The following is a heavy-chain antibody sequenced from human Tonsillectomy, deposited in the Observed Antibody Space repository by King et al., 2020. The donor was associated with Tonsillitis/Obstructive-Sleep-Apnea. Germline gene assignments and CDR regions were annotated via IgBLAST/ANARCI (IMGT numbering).Heavy chain of an antibody. CDR3: AKDPSTYYDFWSGYYPYYYYYYMDV. CDR1: GYTCRSYA. D-gene: IGHD3-3*01. V-gene: IGHV3-23*04. CDR2: ISGSGGST. Sequence: VQLVESGGALVQPGGSLILSCAASGYTCRSYAIIWVRQASGMGLDWGSAISGSGGSTYYADSVKVRVTISRDNFKNALYLEMNSLRAEDTAVYYCAKDPSTYYDFWSGYYPYYYYYYMDVWGKGTTVTVSS. J-gene: IGHJ6*03.